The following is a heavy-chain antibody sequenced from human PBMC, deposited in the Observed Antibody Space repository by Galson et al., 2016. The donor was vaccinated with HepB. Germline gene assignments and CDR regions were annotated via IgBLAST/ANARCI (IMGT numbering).Heavy chain of an antibody. D-gene: IGHD3-9*01. CDR1: GASIGGGGYY. J-gene: IGHJ4*02. Sequence: LSLTCTVSGASIGGGGYYWSWIRQHPEKGLEWIGYIAYTGSAFYNPSLKSRLSILVDTSENRFSLKLNSLTAADTAIYYCARVPLTGYPTIDFWGQGTLVTVSS. V-gene: IGHV4-31*03. CDR2: IAYTGSA. CDR3: ARVPLTGYPTIDF.